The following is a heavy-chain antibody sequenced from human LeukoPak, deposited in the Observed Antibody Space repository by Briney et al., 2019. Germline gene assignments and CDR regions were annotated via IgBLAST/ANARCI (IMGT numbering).Heavy chain of an antibody. J-gene: IGHJ4*02. D-gene: IGHD2-2*01. CDR3: ARDLEGSSAD. CDR1: GFTFSSYG. CDR2: IWYDGSNK. V-gene: IGHV3-33*01. Sequence: PGGSLRLSCAASGFTFSSYGMHWVRQAPGKGLEWVAVIWYDGSNKYYADSVKGRFTISRDDPKNTLYLQMNSLRAEDTAVYYCARDLEGSSADWGQGTLVTVSS.